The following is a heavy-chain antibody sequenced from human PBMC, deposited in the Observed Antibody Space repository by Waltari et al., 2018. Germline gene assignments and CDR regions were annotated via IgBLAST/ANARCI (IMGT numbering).Heavy chain of an antibody. D-gene: IGHD1-1*01. Sequence: QLQLQESGPGLVKPSETLSLTCTVSGGSISSSSYYLGWIRQPPGKGLEWIGSIYYSGSTYYNPSLKSRVTISVDTSKNQFSLKLSSVTAADTAVYYCATQLSSAKGAFDIWGQGTMVTVSS. CDR3: ATQLSSAKGAFDI. V-gene: IGHV4-39*07. J-gene: IGHJ3*02. CDR1: GGSISSSSYY. CDR2: IYYSGST.